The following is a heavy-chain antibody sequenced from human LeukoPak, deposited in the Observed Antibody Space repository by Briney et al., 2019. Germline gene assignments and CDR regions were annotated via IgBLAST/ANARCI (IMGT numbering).Heavy chain of an antibody. Sequence: PGGSLRLSFAAPGFTFSSYWMHWVRQAPGKGLVWVSRINSDGSSTSYADSVKGRFTISRDNAKNTLYLQMNSLRAEDTAVYYCARVPSGAGGWFDPWGQGTLVTVSS. CDR2: INSDGSST. V-gene: IGHV3-74*01. CDR1: GFTFSSYW. J-gene: IGHJ5*02. CDR3: ARVPSGAGGWFDP. D-gene: IGHD1-14*01.